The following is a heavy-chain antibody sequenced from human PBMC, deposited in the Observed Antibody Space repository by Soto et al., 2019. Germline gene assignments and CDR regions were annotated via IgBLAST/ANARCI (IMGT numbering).Heavy chain of an antibody. J-gene: IGHJ3*01. Sequence: ASVKVSCKASGYSFTGYSMHWVRQATGQGLEWMGWMNPNSGNTGYAQKFQGRVTMTRNTSISTAYMELSSLRSEDTAVYYCARGRDYINDWGQGTMVTVSS. CDR3: ARGRDYIND. V-gene: IGHV1-8*02. CDR1: GYSFTGYS. CDR2: MNPNSGNT. D-gene: IGHD3-16*01.